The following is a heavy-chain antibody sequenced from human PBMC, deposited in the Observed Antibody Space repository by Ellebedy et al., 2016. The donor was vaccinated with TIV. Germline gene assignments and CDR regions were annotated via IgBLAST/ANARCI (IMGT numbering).Heavy chain of an antibody. V-gene: IGHV4-39*01. J-gene: IGHJ5*02. CDR3: ARHQRPRYNSDWFDP. CDR2: IYYRGNT. Sequence: MPGGSLRLSCTASGFMFSNYWMTWIRQSPGKGPEWIGSIYYRGNTYYNPSLKSRVSISLDTSKNQFSLRLNSVTAADTAIYYCARHQRPRYNSDWFDPWGQGTLVTVSS. D-gene: IGHD1-20*01. CDR1: GFMFSNYW.